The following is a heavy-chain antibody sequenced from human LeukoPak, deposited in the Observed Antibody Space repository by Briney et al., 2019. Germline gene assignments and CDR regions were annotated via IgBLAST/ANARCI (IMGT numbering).Heavy chain of an antibody. J-gene: IGHJ3*02. CDR2: ISAYNGNT. V-gene: IGHV1-18*01. D-gene: IGHD3-16*02. CDR3: ARGGTFGGVIVSAFDI. Sequence: ASVKVSCKASGYTFTSYGISGVRQAPGQGLEWMGWISAYNGNTNYAQKLQGRVTMTTDTSTSTAYMELRSLRSDDTAVYYCARGGTFGGVIVSAFDIWGQGTMVTVSS. CDR1: GYTFTSYG.